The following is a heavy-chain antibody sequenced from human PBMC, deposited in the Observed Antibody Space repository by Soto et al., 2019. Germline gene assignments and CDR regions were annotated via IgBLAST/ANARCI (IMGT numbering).Heavy chain of an antibody. CDR1: GFTVSSNY. Sequence: EVQLVETGGGLIQPGGSLRLSCAASGFTVSSNYMSWVRQAPGKGLEWVSVIYSGGSTYYADSVKGRFTISRDNSKNTLYFQMNSLRAEDTAVYYCARVSREYYYYYYGMDVWGQGTTVTVSS. V-gene: IGHV3-53*02. J-gene: IGHJ6*02. CDR2: IYSGGST. CDR3: ARVSREYYYYYYGMDV.